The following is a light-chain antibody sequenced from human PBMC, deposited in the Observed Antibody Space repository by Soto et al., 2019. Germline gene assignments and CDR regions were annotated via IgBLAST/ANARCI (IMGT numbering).Light chain of an antibody. CDR1: QSVSSSY. CDR2: GAS. V-gene: IGKV3-20*01. J-gene: IGKJ1*01. Sequence: EIVLTQSPGTLSLSPGERATLSCRASQSVSSSYLAWYQQKPGQAPRLLIYGASSRATGIPDRFSGSGSGTDVTLIINRLEAEDFSVYYCQQYGSSPRTFGQGTKVEIK. CDR3: QQYGSSPRT.